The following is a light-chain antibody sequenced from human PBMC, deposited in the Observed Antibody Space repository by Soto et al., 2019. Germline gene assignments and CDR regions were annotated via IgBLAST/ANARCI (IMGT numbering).Light chain of an antibody. CDR2: DAS. V-gene: IGKV1-5*01. CDR1: QDISNY. CDR3: QQYESYSPWT. Sequence: IQMPQSPSSLSASVGDRVTVTCQASQDISNYLNWYQQKPGKAPKLLIYDASTLQSGVPSRYSGSGSGTEFTLTISNLQPDDFATYYCQQYESYSPWTFGQGTKVDIK. J-gene: IGKJ1*01.